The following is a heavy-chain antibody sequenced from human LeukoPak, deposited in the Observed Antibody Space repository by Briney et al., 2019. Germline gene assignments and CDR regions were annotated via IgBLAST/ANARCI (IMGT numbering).Heavy chain of an antibody. CDR3: AADSRRSSGWFLPDRFNI. CDR2: FDPEAGET. Sequence: ASVKVSCKVSGYTLTDLSMHWVRQTPGSGPEWMGGFDPEAGETVYAQKFQGRVTMTDDTSTDTAYMELSSLRSEDTAVYYCAADSRRSSGWFLPDRFNIWGQGTKVTVSS. V-gene: IGHV1-24*01. CDR1: GYTLTDLS. D-gene: IGHD6-19*01. J-gene: IGHJ3*02.